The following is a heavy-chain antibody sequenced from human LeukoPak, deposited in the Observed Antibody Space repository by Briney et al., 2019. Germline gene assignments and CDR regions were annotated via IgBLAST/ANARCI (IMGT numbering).Heavy chain of an antibody. J-gene: IGHJ4*02. CDR2: IYYSGST. CDR1: GGSISSGGYY. Sequence: PSETLSLTCTVSGGSISSGGYYWSWIRQHPGKGLEWIGYIYYSGSTYYNPSLKSRVTISVDTSKNQFSLKLSSVTAADTAVYYCASRVLRYFDWRKNEIDYWGQGTLVTVSS. CDR3: ASRVLRYFDWRKNEIDY. D-gene: IGHD3-9*01. V-gene: IGHV4-31*03.